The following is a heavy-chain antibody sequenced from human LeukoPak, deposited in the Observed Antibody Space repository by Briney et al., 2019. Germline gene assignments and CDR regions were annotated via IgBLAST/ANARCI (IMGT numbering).Heavy chain of an antibody. Sequence: ASVKVSCKASGYTFTSYGISWVRQAPGQGLEWMGWISAYNGNTNYAQKLQGRVTMTTDTSTSTVYTELSSLRSEDTAVYYCAREGRLDCSSTSCYLDAFDIWGQGTMVTVSS. CDR1: GYTFTSYG. D-gene: IGHD2-2*01. V-gene: IGHV1-18*01. CDR2: ISAYNGNT. CDR3: AREGRLDCSSTSCYLDAFDI. J-gene: IGHJ3*02.